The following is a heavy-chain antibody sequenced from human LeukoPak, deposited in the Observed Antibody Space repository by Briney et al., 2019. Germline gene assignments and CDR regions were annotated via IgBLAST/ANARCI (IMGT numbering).Heavy chain of an antibody. J-gene: IGHJ4*02. CDR2: IHYSGST. CDR3: AGDQGYGAYDY. Sequence: SSETLSLTCIVSGGSITSDYWTWIRQSPGKGLEWIGYIHYSGSTNANPSLKSRVIISIDTSKNQFSLKLISVTAADTAAYYCAGDQGYGAYDYWGQGTLVTVSS. CDR1: GGSITSDY. D-gene: IGHD4/OR15-4a*01. V-gene: IGHV4-59*01.